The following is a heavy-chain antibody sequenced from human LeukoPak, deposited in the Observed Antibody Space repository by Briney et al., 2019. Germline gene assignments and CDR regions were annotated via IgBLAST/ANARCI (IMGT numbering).Heavy chain of an antibody. CDR2: IYYSGNT. CDR1: GGSISSDY. V-gene: IGHV4-59*01. J-gene: IGHJ4*02. Sequence: SETLFLTCTPSGGSISSDYSGWVRQSPGKGLEWIGYIYYSGNTNYNPSLKSRVTISADTSKNQFSLKMTSVNAADPAINYCARAVHTSVSGKYFFDYWGQGTLVTVSS. CDR3: ARAVHTSVSGKYFFDY. D-gene: IGHD6-19*01.